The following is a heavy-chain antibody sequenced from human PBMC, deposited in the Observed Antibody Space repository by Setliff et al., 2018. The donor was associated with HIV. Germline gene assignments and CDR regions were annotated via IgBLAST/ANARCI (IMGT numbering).Heavy chain of an antibody. CDR1: GFAFRNYI. D-gene: IGHD2-21*02. J-gene: IGHJ3*02. V-gene: IGHV3-30*07. CDR2: ISSDGSDK. CDR3: ASSNVVVVTASVSDAFDI. Sequence: GGSLRLSCAASGFAFRNYIFHWVRQAPGKGLEWVAIISSDGSDKNYADSVKGRFTVSRDNSKNTLYLQMNSLRAEDTAVYYCASSNVVVVTASVSDAFDIWGQGTMVTVSS.